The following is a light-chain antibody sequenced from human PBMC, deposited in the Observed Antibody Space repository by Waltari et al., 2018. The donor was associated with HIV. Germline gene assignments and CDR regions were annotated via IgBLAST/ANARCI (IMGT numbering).Light chain of an antibody. CDR2: EVS. CDR3: SSYTSSSTRV. Sequence: QSVLTQPASVSGSPGQSITISCTGTSSDVGGYNYVSWYQQHPGKAPKLMIYEVSNRPSGVSNRFSGSKSGNTASLTIPGLQAEDEADYYGSSYTSSSTRVFGGGTKLT. J-gene: IGLJ2*01. V-gene: IGLV2-14*01. CDR1: SSDVGGYNY.